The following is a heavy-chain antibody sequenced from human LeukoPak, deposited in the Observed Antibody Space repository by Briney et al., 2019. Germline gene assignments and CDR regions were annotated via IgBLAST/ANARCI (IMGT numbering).Heavy chain of an antibody. D-gene: IGHD3-10*01. V-gene: IGHV4-39*07. CDR2: IYYSGST. Sequence: PSETLSLTCTVSGGSISSSSYYWGWIRQPPGKGLEWIGSIYYSGSTNYNPSLKSRVTISVDTSKNQFSLKLSSVTAADTAVYYCARDRAINWFDPWGQGTLVTVSS. CDR1: GGSISSSSYY. CDR3: ARDRAINWFDP. J-gene: IGHJ5*02.